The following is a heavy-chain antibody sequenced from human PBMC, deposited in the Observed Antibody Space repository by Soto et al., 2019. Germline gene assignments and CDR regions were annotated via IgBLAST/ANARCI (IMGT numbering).Heavy chain of an antibody. J-gene: IGHJ4*02. CDR3: ARGSKESYPGSRIFDF. Sequence: GGSLRLSCAASGFTFSSRAMGWVRQAPGEGLEWVSTITDSGGDTKYADSVRGRFTISRDNSKNTLYLQMSSLRAEDSAVYYCARGSKESYPGSRIFDFWGRGTLVTVSS. D-gene: IGHD3-10*01. V-gene: IGHV3-23*01. CDR1: GFTFSSRA. CDR2: ITDSGGDT.